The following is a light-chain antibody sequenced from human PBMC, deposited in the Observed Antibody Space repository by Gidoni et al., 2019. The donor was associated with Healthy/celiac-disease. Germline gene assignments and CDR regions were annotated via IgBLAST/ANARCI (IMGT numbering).Light chain of an antibody. CDR2: AAS. CDR1: QGISSY. V-gene: IGKV1-9*01. CDR3: QQLNSYPRT. J-gene: IGKJ1*01. Sequence: DIQLTQSPSFLSASVGDRVTITCRASQGISSYLAWYQQKPGKAPKLLIYAASTVQSGVPSRFSGSGSGTEFTLTISSLQPEDFATYDCQQLNSYPRTFXQXTKVEIK.